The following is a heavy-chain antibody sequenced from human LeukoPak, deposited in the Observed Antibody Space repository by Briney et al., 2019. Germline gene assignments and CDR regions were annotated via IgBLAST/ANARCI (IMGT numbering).Heavy chain of an antibody. CDR1: GGTFSSYA. V-gene: IGHV1-69*13. CDR3: AREGVGATADAFDI. Sequence: ASVKVSCKASGGTFSSYAISWVRQAPGQGLEWMGGIIPIFGTANYAQKFQGRVTITADESTSTAYMKLSSLRSEDTAVYYCAREGVGATADAFDIWGRGTMVTVSS. D-gene: IGHD1-26*01. J-gene: IGHJ3*02. CDR2: IIPIFGTA.